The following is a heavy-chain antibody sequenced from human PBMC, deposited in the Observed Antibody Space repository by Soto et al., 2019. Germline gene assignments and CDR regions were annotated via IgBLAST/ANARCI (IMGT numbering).Heavy chain of an antibody. V-gene: IGHV3-33*01. CDR2: IWYDGSNK. J-gene: IGHJ5*02. Sequence: GGSLRLSCAASGFTFSSYVMHWVRQSPGKGLEWVAVIWYDGSNKYYADSVKGRFTISRDNSKNTLYLQMNSLRAEDTAVYYCARDWEIPYDSRGDWFDPWGQGTLVTVSS. CDR3: ARDWEIPYDSRGDWFDP. D-gene: IGHD3-3*01. CDR1: GFTFSSYV.